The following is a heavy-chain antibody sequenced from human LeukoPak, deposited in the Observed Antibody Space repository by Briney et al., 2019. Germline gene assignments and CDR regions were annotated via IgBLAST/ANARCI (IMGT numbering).Heavy chain of an antibody. CDR2: LRGDGET. J-gene: IGHJ4*02. Sequence: GGSLRLSCAASGFTFSSYAMRWVRQAPARGLEWVSSLRGDGETFYAESVKGRFTLSRDESRNTVYLQMNNLRVEDTAVYFCAKASWVSSDDAVLWGQGTLVTVSS. D-gene: IGHD3-16*01. V-gene: IGHV3-23*01. CDR1: GFTFSSYA. CDR3: AKASWVSSDDAVL.